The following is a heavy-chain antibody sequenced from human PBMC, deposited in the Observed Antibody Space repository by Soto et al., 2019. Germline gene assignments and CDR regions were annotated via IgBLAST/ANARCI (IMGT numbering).Heavy chain of an antibody. CDR2: ISTYNGNT. CDR1: AYSFSDYG. CDR3: ARVALTLGELEY. Sequence: QVQLVQSGTEVKKPGASVKVSCKASAYSFSDYGISWVRQAPGQGLEWMGWISTYNGNTNYAQKLQGRVTLTTDTSTSTGYMELRSLRSDDTAVYYCARVALTLGELEYLGQGTLVSVSS. J-gene: IGHJ4*02. D-gene: IGHD3-16*01. V-gene: IGHV1-18*01.